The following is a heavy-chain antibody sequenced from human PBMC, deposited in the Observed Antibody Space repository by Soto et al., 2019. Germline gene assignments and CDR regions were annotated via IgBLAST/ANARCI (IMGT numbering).Heavy chain of an antibody. CDR2: INLNDAST. J-gene: IGHJ1*01. CDR3: ARGPGYHDNNNYYY. CDR1: GYTSTY. Sequence: ASVKVSCKASGYTSTYIHWVRQAPGQGLEWIGIINLNDASTRYAQDLQGRVTVTRDTSTSTVYMELSSLRFEDTAVYYCARGPGYHDNNNYYYWG. V-gene: IGHV1-46*01. D-gene: IGHD3-22*01.